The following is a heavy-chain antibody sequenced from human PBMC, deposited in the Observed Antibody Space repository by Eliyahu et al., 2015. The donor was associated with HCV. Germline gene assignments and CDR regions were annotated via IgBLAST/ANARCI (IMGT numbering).Heavy chain of an antibody. V-gene: IGHV6-1*01. J-gene: IGHJ4*02. Sequence: VQLQQSGPGLVKPSQTLSXXCAXSGDSVSSNXAXWNWIRXSPSXGLEWLGRTYYRSKWSIEYAVSVKSRITIDPDTSRNQFSLQLNSVTPEDTAVYYCARSAPIGYTSAAPSFKFDFDYWGQGVLVTVSS. CDR2: TYYRSKWSI. D-gene: IGHD6-19*01. CDR1: GDSVSSNXAX. CDR3: ARSAPIGYTSAAPSFKFDFDY.